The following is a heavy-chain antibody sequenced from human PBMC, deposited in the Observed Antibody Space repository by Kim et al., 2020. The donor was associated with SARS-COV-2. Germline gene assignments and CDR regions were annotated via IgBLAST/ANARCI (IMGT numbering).Heavy chain of an antibody. V-gene: IGHV3-15*01. CDR1: GFTFSNAW. D-gene: IGHD5-18*01. Sequence: GGSLRLSCAASGFTFSNAWMSWVRQAPGKGLEWVGRIKSKTDGGTTDYAAPVKGRFTISRDDSKNTLYLQMNSLKTEDTAVYYCTTHDGYSYGLGLDYWGQGTLVTVSS. J-gene: IGHJ4*02. CDR3: TTHDGYSYGLGLDY. CDR2: IKSKTDGGTT.